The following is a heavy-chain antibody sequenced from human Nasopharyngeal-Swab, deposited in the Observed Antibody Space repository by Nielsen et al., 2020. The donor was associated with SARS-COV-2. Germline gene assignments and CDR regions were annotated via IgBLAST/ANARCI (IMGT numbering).Heavy chain of an antibody. CDR1: GFTFRSYA. D-gene: IGHD5-12*01. CDR3: AKDRDSGDDSDDYYHYYGMDV. V-gene: IGHV3-23*01. CDR2: ISGSDHTT. J-gene: IGHJ6*02. Sequence: GESLKISCAASGFTFRSYAISWVRQAPGKGLEWVSVISGSDHTTYYADSVKGRLTISRDNSKNTVNLQMNSLRVEDTAIYYCAKDRDSGDDSDDYYHYYGMDVWGQGTTVTVSS.